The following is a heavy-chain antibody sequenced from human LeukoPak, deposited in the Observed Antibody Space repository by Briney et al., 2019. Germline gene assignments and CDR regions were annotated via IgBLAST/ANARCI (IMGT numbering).Heavy chain of an antibody. D-gene: IGHD3-10*01. CDR2: ISGSGGST. CDR1: GFTFSSYA. V-gene: IGHV3-23*01. J-gene: IGHJ4*02. Sequence: GGSLRLSCAASGFTFSSYAMSWVRQAPGKGLEWVSAISGSGGSTYYADSVKGRFTISRDNSKNTLYLQTNSLRAEDTAVYYCAKFNDHGSEKPTDYWGQGTLVTVSS. CDR3: AKFNDHGSEKPTDY.